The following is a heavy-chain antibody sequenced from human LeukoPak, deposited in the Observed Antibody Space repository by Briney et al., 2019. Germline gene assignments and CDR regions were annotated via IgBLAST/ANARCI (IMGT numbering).Heavy chain of an antibody. CDR2: ISSISTYA. V-gene: IGHV3-21*01. CDR3: ARAHIQDYTVVALVDH. D-gene: IGHD2-15*01. CDR1: GFTFSDYS. Sequence: EGSLRLSCAASGFTFSDYSMNWVRQTPGQGLEWVSSISSISTYAYYADSVRGRFTVSRDSAKNSLFLQMDNLRVEDTAIYYCARAHIQDYTVVALVDHWGQGTLVTVSS. J-gene: IGHJ5*02.